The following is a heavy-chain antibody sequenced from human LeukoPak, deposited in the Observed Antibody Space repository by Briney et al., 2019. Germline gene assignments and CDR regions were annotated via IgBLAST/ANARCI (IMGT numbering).Heavy chain of an antibody. Sequence: SVKVSCKASGGTFSSYTISWVRQAPGQGLESMGRIIPILSIANYAQKLQGRVTITADKSTSTAYMELSSLRSEDTAVYYCAREGDRRGHSGTGLLIGYWGQGTLVTVSS. CDR1: GGTFSSYT. CDR3: AREGDRRGHSGTGLLIGY. CDR2: IIPILSIA. J-gene: IGHJ4*02. D-gene: IGHD6-13*01. V-gene: IGHV1-69*04.